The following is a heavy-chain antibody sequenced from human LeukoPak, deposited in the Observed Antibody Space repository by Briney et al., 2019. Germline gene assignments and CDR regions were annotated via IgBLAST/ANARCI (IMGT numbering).Heavy chain of an antibody. Sequence: GGSLRLSCAASGFTFSDHYMSWIRQAPGKGLESISYISQTGSSIYYADSVEGRFTISRDNAKNSLYLQMNSLTAEDTAVYYCSRGHWGLDYWGQGALVTVSS. CDR1: GFTFSDHY. CDR2: ISQTGSSI. V-gene: IGHV3-11*01. J-gene: IGHJ4*02. CDR3: SRGHWGLDY. D-gene: IGHD7-27*01.